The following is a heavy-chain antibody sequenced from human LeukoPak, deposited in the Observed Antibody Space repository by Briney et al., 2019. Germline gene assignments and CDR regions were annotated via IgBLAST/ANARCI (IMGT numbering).Heavy chain of an antibody. CDR2: ISGDGGST. J-gene: IGHJ4*02. CDR3: AEDQVGAKTFDY. CDR1: GFTFDDYA. V-gene: IGHV3-43*02. Sequence: GGSLRLSCAASGFTFDDYAMHWVRQAPGKGLEWVSLISGDGGSTYYADSVRGRFTISRDNSKNSLYLQMNSLRTEDTALYYCAEDQVGAKTFDYWGQGTLVTVSS. D-gene: IGHD1-26*01.